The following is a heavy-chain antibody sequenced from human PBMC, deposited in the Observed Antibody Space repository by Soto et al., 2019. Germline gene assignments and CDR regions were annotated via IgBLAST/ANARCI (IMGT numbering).Heavy chain of an antibody. V-gene: IGHV3-72*01. CDR3: ARVGLYCSSTSCYSLFDY. CDR2: TRNKANSYTT. J-gene: IGHJ4*02. CDR1: GFTFSDHY. Sequence: GGSLRLSCAASGFTFSDHYMDWVRQAPGKGLEWVGRTRNKANSYTTEYAASVKGRFTISRDDSKNSLYLQMNSLKTEDTAVYYCARVGLYCSSTSCYSLFDYWGQGTLVTVSS. D-gene: IGHD2-2*01.